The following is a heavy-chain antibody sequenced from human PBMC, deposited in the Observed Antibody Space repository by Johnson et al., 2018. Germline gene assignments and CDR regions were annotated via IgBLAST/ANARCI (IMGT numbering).Heavy chain of an antibody. J-gene: IGHJ3*02. Sequence: QVQLQQWGAGLLKPSETLSLTCAVYGGSFSGYYWSWIRQPPGKGLEWIGELNHRGRTNYTPSLKSRVTISIDTSKDQFSLVRRSVTAADPAGYYCARGSGAVDIWGQGKMVTVAS. D-gene: IGHD3-10*01. V-gene: IGHV4-34*01. CDR3: ARGSGAVDI. CDR1: GGSFSGYY. CDR2: LNHRGRT.